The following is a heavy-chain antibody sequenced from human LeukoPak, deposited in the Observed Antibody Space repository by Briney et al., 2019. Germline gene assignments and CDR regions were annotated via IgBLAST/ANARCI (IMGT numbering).Heavy chain of an antibody. Sequence: ASVKVSCKASGSTFTGYYMHWVRQAPGQGLEWMGWVNPNDGGTNYAQKFQGRVTMTWDTSITTAYMELSSLTSDDTAVYYCARDLDSSWTGYFQPWGQGTLVTVSS. CDR2: VNPNDGGT. D-gene: IGHD6-13*01. CDR3: ARDLDSSWTGYFQP. J-gene: IGHJ1*01. V-gene: IGHV1-2*02. CDR1: GSTFTGYY.